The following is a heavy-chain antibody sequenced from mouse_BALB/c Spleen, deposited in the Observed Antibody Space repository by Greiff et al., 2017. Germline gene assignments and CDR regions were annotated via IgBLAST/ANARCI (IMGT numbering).Heavy chain of an antibody. CDR3: AIYYGYLYYFDY. Sequence: EVKLQESGGGLVQPGGSLKLSCAASGFTFSSYGMSWVRQTPDKRLELVATINSNGGSTYYPDSVKGRFTISRDNAKNTLYLQMSSLKSEDTAMYYCAIYYGYLYYFDYWGQGTTLTVSS. CDR1: GFTFSSYG. D-gene: IGHD2-2*01. V-gene: IGHV5-6-3*01. J-gene: IGHJ2*01. CDR2: INSNGGST.